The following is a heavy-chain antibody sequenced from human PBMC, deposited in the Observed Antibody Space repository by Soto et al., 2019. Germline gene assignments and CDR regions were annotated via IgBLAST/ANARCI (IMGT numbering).Heavy chain of an antibody. V-gene: IGHV4-34*01. Sequence: SETLSLTCAVYGGSFSGYYWSWIRQPPGKGLEWIGEINHSGSTNYNPSLKSRVTISVDTSKNQFSLKLSSVTAADTAVYYCARDRALLNYDSSGYFDYWGQGTLVTVSS. CDR3: ARDRALLNYDSSGYFDY. CDR1: GGSFSGYY. D-gene: IGHD3-22*01. J-gene: IGHJ4*02. CDR2: INHSGST.